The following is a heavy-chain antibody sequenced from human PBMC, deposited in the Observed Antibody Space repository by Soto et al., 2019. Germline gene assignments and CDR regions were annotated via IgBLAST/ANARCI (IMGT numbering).Heavy chain of an antibody. Sequence: QITVKESGPTLVKPTQTLTLTCTFSGFSLSNSGVGVAWIRQPPGKALEWLALIYWDDDERYRPSLRSRLTITKDPSKNQVVLTMTHVDPVDTATYFCTHKGGRGAGMDVWGQGTTVTVSS. CDR1: GFSLSNSGVG. D-gene: IGHD2-15*01. CDR3: THKGGRGAGMDV. V-gene: IGHV2-5*02. J-gene: IGHJ6*02. CDR2: IYWDDDE.